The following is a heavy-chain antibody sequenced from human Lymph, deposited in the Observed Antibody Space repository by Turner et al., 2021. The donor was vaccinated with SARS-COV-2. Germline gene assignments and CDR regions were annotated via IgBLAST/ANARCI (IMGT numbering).Heavy chain of an antibody. Sequence: QVQLVQSGAEVKKPGASVKVSCKASGTTFTGYYMHWVRQAPGQGLECMGWINPNSGGTNYAQKFQGRVTMTRDTSISAAYMELSRLRSDDTAVYYCARSRDLQSMVRGVDPFDYWGQGTLVTVSS. CDR3: ARSRDLQSMVRGVDPFDY. V-gene: IGHV1-2*02. CDR2: INPNSGGT. CDR1: GTTFTGYY. J-gene: IGHJ4*02. D-gene: IGHD3-10*01.